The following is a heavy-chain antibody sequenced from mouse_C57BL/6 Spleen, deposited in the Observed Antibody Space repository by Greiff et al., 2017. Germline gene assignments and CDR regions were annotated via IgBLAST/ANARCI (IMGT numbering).Heavy chain of an antibody. D-gene: IGHD1-1*01. J-gene: IGHJ2*01. CDR1: GYAFSSSW. Sequence: VKLVESGPELVKPGASVKISCKASGYAFSSSWMNWVKQRPGKGLEWIGRIYPGDGDTNYNGKFKGKATLTADKSSSTAYMQLSSLTSEDSAVYFCARRTDYYGSSYDFDYWGQGTTLTVSS. CDR3: ARRTDYYGSSYDFDY. CDR2: IYPGDGDT. V-gene: IGHV1-82*01.